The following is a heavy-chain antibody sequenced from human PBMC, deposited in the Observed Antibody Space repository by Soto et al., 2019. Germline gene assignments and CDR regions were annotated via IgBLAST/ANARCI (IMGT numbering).Heavy chain of an antibody. CDR1: GGTFSNYA. V-gene: IGHV1-69*01. Sequence: QVQLVQSGAEVKKPGSSVKVSCKASGGTFSNYAISWVRQAPGQGLEWMGGIIPIFGTANYAQKFQGRVTTTADESTTTAYMELSSLKSEDTAVYYCARGGKALGFYYGMDVWGQGTTVTVSS. CDR3: ARGGKALGFYYGMDV. D-gene: IGHD3-16*01. J-gene: IGHJ6*02. CDR2: IIPIFGTA.